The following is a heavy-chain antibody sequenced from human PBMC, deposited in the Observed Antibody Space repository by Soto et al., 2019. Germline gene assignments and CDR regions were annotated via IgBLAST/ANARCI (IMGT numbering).Heavy chain of an antibody. V-gene: IGHV4-59*01. CDR3: AKDSGYNYGYFRWFDP. Sequence: SQTQPLTYTVCGGYIRSYYWSWIRQPPGKGLEWIGYIYYSGSTNYNPALKSRVTISVDTSKSQFSLKLSSVTAADTAVYYCAKDSGYNYGYFRWFDPWGQGTLVTVSP. CDR1: GGYIRSYY. J-gene: IGHJ5*02. CDR2: IYYSGST. D-gene: IGHD5-18*01.